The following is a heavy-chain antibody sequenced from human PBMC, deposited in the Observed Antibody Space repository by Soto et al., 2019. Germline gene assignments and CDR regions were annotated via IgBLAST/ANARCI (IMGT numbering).Heavy chain of an antibody. Sequence: QITLKESGPTLVKPTQTLTLTCTFSGFSLSTSGVGVGWIRQPPGKALEWLALIYWDDDKRYSPSLKSRLTITKDTSTNQVVLTMTNMDPVDTATYYCAHRGYYDSSGYYQYYFDYWGQGTLVTVSS. CDR3: AHRGYYDSSGYYQYYFDY. J-gene: IGHJ4*02. V-gene: IGHV2-5*02. CDR2: IYWDDDK. D-gene: IGHD3-22*01. CDR1: GFSLSTSGVG.